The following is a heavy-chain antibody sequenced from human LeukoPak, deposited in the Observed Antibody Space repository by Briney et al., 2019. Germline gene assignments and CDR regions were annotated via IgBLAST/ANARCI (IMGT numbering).Heavy chain of an antibody. V-gene: IGHV4-4*07. CDR1: GGSISSYY. CDR2: IYTSGST. J-gene: IGHJ5*02. Sequence: PSETLSLTCTVSGGSISSYYWSWIRQPAGKGLEWIGRIYTSGSTNNNPSLKSRVTMSVDTSKNQFSLKLSSVTAADTAVYYCARDFYQQTNYYGSGSYYNWFDPWGQGTLVTVSS. D-gene: IGHD3-10*01. CDR3: ARDFYQQTNYYGSGSYYNWFDP.